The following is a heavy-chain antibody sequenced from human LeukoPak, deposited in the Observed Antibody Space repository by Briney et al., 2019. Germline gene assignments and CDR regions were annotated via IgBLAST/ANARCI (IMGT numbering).Heavy chain of an antibody. CDR1: GYTFTSYY. Sequence: ASVKVSCKASGYTFTSYYMHWVRQAHGQGLEWMGIINPSGGSTSYAQKFQGRVTMTRDTSTSTVYMELSSLRSEDTAVYYCARDGFPSRSPNPAEDTAMVFGWFDPWGQGTLVTVSS. J-gene: IGHJ5*02. CDR3: ARDGFPSRSPNPAEDTAMVFGWFDP. CDR2: INPSGGST. D-gene: IGHD5-18*01. V-gene: IGHV1-46*01.